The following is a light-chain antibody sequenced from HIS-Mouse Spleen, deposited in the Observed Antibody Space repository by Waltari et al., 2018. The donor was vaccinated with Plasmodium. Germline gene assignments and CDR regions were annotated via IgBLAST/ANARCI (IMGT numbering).Light chain of an antibody. Sequence: SYELTQPPSVSVSPGQTASITCSGDKLGEKYACWYQQKPGQAPVLVIYKDSERPSGIPERFSGSSSGTTVTLTISGVQAEDEADYYCQSADSSGTYRVFGGGTKLTVL. CDR1: KLGEKY. CDR3: QSADSSGTYRV. J-gene: IGLJ2*01. V-gene: IGLV3-25*03. CDR2: KDS.